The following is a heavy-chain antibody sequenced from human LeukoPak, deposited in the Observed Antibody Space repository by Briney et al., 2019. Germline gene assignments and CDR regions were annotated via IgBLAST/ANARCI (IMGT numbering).Heavy chain of an antibody. D-gene: IGHD4-17*01. Sequence: GGSLRLSCEGSGFTFSNYWMGWVRQAPGKGLQWVANIKTDGSEKYYVDSVKGRFTISRDNAKNSLYLQMNSLKAEDTAVYYCARHDYGEAGLFDYWGQGTLVTVSS. J-gene: IGHJ4*02. CDR2: IKTDGSEK. CDR1: GFTFSNYW. CDR3: ARHDYGEAGLFDY. V-gene: IGHV3-7*03.